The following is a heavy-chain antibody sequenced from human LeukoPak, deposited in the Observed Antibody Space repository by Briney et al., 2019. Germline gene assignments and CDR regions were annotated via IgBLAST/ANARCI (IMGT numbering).Heavy chain of an antibody. CDR3: ARERPYWWTFDY. Sequence: PGGSLRLSCAASGFTFSSYWMSWVRQAPGRGLEWVAIIKQDESEEYYVDSVKGRFTISRDNAKNSLYLQMNSLRAEDTAVYYCARERPYWWTFDYWGQGTLVTVSS. V-gene: IGHV3-7*01. D-gene: IGHD2-8*02. CDR1: GFTFSSYW. CDR2: IKQDESEE. J-gene: IGHJ4*02.